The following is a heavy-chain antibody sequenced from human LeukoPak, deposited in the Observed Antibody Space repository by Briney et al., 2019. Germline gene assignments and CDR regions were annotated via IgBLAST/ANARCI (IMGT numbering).Heavy chain of an antibody. CDR1: GGSFSGYY. J-gene: IGHJ3*02. D-gene: IGHD5-18*01. V-gene: IGHV4-34*01. Sequence: PSETLSLTCAVYGGSFSGYYWSWIRQPPGKGLEWIGEINHSGSTNYNPSLKSRVTISVDTSKNQFSLKLSSVTAADTAVYYCARRGRGYSYGYIQKRPGDAFDIWGQGTMVTVSS. CDR2: INHSGST. CDR3: ARRGRGYSYGYIQKRPGDAFDI.